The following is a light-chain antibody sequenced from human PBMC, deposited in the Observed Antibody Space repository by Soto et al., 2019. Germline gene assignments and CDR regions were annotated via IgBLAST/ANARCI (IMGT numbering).Light chain of an antibody. Sequence: QSVLTQPPSVSGAPGQRVTISCSGTSSNIGAGYDVHWYHQVPGTAPKLLIYGNNNRPSGVPDRFSGSRSGTSASLAITGLQAADEGDYYCQSFDTKLRGSVFGGGTKVTVL. V-gene: IGLV1-40*01. CDR3: QSFDTKLRGSV. CDR1: SSNIGAGYD. CDR2: GNN. J-gene: IGLJ3*02.